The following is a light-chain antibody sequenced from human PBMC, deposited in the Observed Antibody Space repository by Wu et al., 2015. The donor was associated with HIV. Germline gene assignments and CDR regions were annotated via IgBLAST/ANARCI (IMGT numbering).Light chain of an antibody. J-gene: IGKJ2*01. CDR2: GVS. Sequence: EIVLTQSPGTLSLTPGQRATLSCRSSQSVSASSVAWYRKIPGQTPRLLVYGVSKRATDIPDRFRGGGSGTDFTLTISRLEPEDFAVYYCQHYDSSPPYAFGQGTKLEIK. CDR1: QSVSASS. V-gene: IGKV3-20*01. CDR3: QHYDSSPPYA.